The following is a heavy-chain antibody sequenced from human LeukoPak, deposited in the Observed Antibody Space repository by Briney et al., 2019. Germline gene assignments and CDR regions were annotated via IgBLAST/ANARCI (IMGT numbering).Heavy chain of an antibody. V-gene: IGHV3-7*01. J-gene: IGHJ4*02. CDR3: AKQRYGGEDY. CDR2: IKQDGSEK. D-gene: IGHD3-16*01. Sequence: GSLRLSCAASGFTFSSYWMSWVRQAPGKGLEWVANIKQDGSEKYYVDSAKGRFTISRDNAKNSLYLQLNSLRAEDTAVYYCAKQRYGGEDYWGQGTLVTVSS. CDR1: GFTFSSYW.